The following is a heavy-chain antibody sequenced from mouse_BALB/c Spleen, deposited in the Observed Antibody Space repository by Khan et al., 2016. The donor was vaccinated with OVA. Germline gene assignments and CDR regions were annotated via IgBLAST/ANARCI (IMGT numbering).Heavy chain of an antibody. J-gene: IGHJ4*01. CDR3: TRKYGNDAAMDY. D-gene: IGHD2-10*02. CDR1: GYTFTSYT. Sequence: QVQLQQSGAELARPGASVKMSCKASGYTFTSYTMHWVQQRPGQGLEWIGYINPSSGYTNYNQKFKDKATLTADTSSSTAYMQLSSLTSEDSAVYYCTRKYGNDAAMDYWGQGTSVTVSS. V-gene: IGHV1-4*01. CDR2: INPSSGYT.